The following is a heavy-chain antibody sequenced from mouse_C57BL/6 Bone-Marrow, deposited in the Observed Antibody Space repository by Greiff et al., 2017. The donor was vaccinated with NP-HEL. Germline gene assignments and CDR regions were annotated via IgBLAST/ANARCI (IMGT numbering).Heavy chain of an antibody. CDR1: GYTFTSYG. CDR3: ARWPAYYSNYGYFDV. D-gene: IGHD2-5*01. J-gene: IGHJ1*03. Sequence: QVQLQHSGAELARPGASVKLSCKASGYTFTSYGISWVKQRTGQGLEWIGEIYPRSGNTYYNEKFKGKATLTADKSSSTAYMELRSLTSEDSAVYFCARWPAYYSNYGYFDVWGTGTTVTVSS. V-gene: IGHV1-81*01. CDR2: IYPRSGNT.